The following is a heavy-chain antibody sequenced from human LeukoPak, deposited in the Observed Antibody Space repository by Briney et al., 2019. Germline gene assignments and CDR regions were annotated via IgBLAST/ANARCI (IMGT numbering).Heavy chain of an antibody. CDR2: ISSTASTI. CDR1: GFTFSSYE. Sequence: GGSLRLPCAASGFTFSSYEMNWVRQAPGEGLEWVSYISSTASTIYYADSVKGRFTISRDNAKNSLYLQMNSLRAEDTAVYYCARGPFDYWGQGTLVTVSS. V-gene: IGHV3-48*03. CDR3: ARGPFDY. J-gene: IGHJ4*02.